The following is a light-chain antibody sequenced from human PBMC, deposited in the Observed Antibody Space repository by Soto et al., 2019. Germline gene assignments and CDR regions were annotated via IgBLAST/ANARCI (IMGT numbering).Light chain of an antibody. CDR1: QSVSSSY. V-gene: IGKV3-20*01. CDR3: QQYGSSPRYT. CDR2: GAS. J-gene: IGKJ2*01. Sequence: EIVLTQSPGTLSLSPGERATLSCRASQSVSSSYLAWHQQKPGQAPSLLIYGASSRATGIPDSFSGSGSGTDFTLTISRLEPEDFAVYYCQQYGSSPRYTFGQGTKLEIK.